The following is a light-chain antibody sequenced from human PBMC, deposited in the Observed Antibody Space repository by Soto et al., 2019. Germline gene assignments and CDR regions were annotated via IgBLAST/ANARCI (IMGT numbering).Light chain of an antibody. V-gene: IGLV2-23*01. CDR2: DGD. Sequence: QSVLTQPASVSGSPGQSITISCTGTSSDIGGYDFVSWYQQHPAKAPRLMIYDGDKRPSGVSSRFSASKSGNTASLTISGLQADDEANYYCCSYAGYSNVVFGGGTKVTVL. CDR1: SSDIGGYDF. J-gene: IGLJ2*01. CDR3: CSYAGYSNVV.